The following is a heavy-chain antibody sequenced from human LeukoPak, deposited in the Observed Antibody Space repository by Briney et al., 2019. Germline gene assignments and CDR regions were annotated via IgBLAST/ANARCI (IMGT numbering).Heavy chain of an antibody. CDR2: IISSSSHI. D-gene: IGHD6-25*01. V-gene: IGHV3-21*01. J-gene: IGHJ4*02. Sequence: GGSLRLSCAASGFTFSSYSINWVRQAPGRGLEGVSSIISSSSHIYYADSVKGRFTISRDNAKNSLYLQMNSLGVEDTAVYYCVRGGAGATIDDYFDYWGRGPWSPSP. CDR1: GFTFSSYS. CDR3: VRGGAGATIDDYFDY.